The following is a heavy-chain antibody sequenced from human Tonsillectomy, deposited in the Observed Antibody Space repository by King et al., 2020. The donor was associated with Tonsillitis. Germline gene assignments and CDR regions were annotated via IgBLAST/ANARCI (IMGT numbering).Heavy chain of an antibody. CDR2: INSDGSSI. CDR1: GYTYSSFC. V-gene: IGHV3-74*01. D-gene: IGHD6-19*01. CDR3: ARPFPSYSSGWGLDY. Sequence: VQLVESGGGLVQPGGSLRLSCAAYGYTYSSFCMHWVRQAPGKGLVCVSRINSDGSSISYADSVKGRFTISRDNAKNTLYLQMNSLRAEDTAVYYCARPFPSYSSGWGLDYWGQGTLVTVSS. J-gene: IGHJ4*02.